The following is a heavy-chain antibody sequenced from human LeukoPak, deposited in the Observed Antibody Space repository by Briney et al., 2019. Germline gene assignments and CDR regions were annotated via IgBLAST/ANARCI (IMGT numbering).Heavy chain of an antibody. CDR3: ARGLRYFGYMDV. J-gene: IGHJ6*03. CDR2: IYYSGST. CDR1: GGSISSSSYY. D-gene: IGHD3-9*01. Sequence: PSETLSLTCTVSGGSISSSSYYWGWIRQPPGKGLEWIGSIYYSGSTYYNPSLKSRVTISVDTSKNQFSLKLSSVTAADTAVYYCARGLRYFGYMDVWGKGTTVTVSS. V-gene: IGHV4-39*01.